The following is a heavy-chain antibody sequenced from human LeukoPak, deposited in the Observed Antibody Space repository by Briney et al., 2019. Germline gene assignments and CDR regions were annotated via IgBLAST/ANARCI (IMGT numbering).Heavy chain of an antibody. D-gene: IGHD3-22*01. CDR2: IIPIFGTA. CDR3: ATSSMIVGVLRD. V-gene: IGHV1-69*13. CDR1: GRPSSSYA. J-gene: IGHJ4*02. Sequence: SVKVSCKASGRPSSSYAITWVRQAPGQGLEWMGGIIPIFGTATYAQKFQGRITITADEPTRTAYMELSSLRSEDTAVYYCATSSMIVGVLRDWGQGTLVTVSS.